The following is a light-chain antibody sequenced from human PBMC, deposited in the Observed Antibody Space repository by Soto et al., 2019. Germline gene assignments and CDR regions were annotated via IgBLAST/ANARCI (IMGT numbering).Light chain of an antibody. CDR3: SSYTRSTAYV. Sequence: QSALTQPASVSGSPGQSITISCTGTSSDVGGYKYVSWYQQHPGKAPKLMIYEVSHRPSGVSNRFSGSKSGNTASLTISGLQAEDEADYYCSSYTRSTAYVFGTGTKLTVL. J-gene: IGLJ1*01. V-gene: IGLV2-14*01. CDR2: EVS. CDR1: SSDVGGYKY.